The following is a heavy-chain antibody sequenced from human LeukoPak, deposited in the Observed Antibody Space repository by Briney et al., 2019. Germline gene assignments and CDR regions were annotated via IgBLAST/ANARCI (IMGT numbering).Heavy chain of an antibody. J-gene: IGHJ4*02. D-gene: IGHD1-1*01. CDR1: GGTFNNYG. CDR2: IIPIFDTP. V-gene: IGHV1-69*13. CDR3: ARVGFTTGFDY. Sequence: SVKVSCKASGGTFNNYGINWVRQAPGQGLEWMGGIIPIFDTPYYAQNFQDRFTITADESTSTAYMELTSLRSEDTAMYYCARVGFTTGFDYWGQGTLVTVSS.